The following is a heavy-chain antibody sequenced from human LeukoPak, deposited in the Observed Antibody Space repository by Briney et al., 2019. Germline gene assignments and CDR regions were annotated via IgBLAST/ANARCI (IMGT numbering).Heavy chain of an antibody. CDR1: GFTFSSYA. D-gene: IGHD3-9*01. CDR2: ISGRDGST. Sequence: GGSLRLSCAASGFTFSSYAMHWVRQAPGKGLEWVSGISGRDGSTYFADPVKGRFTISRDKSKNTVNVQMSSLRVEDTALYYCAKANFAWGYWYFDLWGRGTLVTVSS. CDR3: AKANFAWGYWYFDL. V-gene: IGHV3-23*01. J-gene: IGHJ2*01.